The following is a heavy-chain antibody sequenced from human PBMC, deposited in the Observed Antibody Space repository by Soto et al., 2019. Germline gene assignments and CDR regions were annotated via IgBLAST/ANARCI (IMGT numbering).Heavy chain of an antibody. CDR2: INHSGST. D-gene: IGHD2-2*01. CDR1: GGSFSGYY. V-gene: IGHV4-34*01. J-gene: IGHJ6*02. CDR3: ARDKKLGYGSSTSCRGHYDGMDV. Sequence: SETLSLTCAVYGGSFSGYYWSWIRQPPGKGLEWIGEINHSGSTNYNPSLKGRVTISVDTSKNQFSLKLSSVTAADTAVYYCARDKKLGYGSSTSCRGHYDGMDVWGQGTTVTVPS.